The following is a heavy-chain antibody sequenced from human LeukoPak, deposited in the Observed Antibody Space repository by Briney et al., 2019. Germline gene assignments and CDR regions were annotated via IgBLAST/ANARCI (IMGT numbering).Heavy chain of an antibody. J-gene: IGHJ4*02. D-gene: IGHD6-19*01. CDR2: SSSNGGST. CDR1: GFTFSTLS. CDR3: VNQISGWVY. Sequence: PGGSLRLSCSTSGFTFSTLSMHWVRQAPGKGLEYVSGSSSNGGSTYYADSVKGRFTISRDNSKNTLYLQMSSLRPEDTAVYYCVNQISGWVYWGQGTLVTVSS. V-gene: IGHV3-64D*06.